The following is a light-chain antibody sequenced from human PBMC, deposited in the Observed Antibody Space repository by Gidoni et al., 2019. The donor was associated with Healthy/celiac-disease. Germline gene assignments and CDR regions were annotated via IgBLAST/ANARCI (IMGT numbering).Light chain of an antibody. Sequence: QSALTQPASVSGPPGQPLTISCTGTSSDVGGYNYVSWYQQHPGKAPKLMIYDVSNRPSGVSNRFSGSKSGNTASLTISGLQAEDETDYYCSSYTSSSTWVFGGGTKLTVL. CDR3: SSYTSSSTWV. CDR1: SSDVGGYNY. CDR2: DVS. V-gene: IGLV2-14*01. J-gene: IGLJ3*02.